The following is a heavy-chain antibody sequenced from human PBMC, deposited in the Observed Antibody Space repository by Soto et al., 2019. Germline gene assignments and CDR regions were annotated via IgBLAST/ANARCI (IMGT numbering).Heavy chain of an antibody. CDR3: ARDKEWAFDY. V-gene: IGHV3-48*03. CDR2: IFTTGTTI. D-gene: IGHD2-8*01. J-gene: IGHJ4*02. CDR1: GFTFSSYS. Sequence: GGSLRLSCVASGFTFSSYSIVWVRQAPGKGLEWVSYIFTTGTTIYYADSVKGRFTVSRDNAKNSLFLLLNSLRAEDTAVYYCARDKEWAFDYWGQGTLVTVSS.